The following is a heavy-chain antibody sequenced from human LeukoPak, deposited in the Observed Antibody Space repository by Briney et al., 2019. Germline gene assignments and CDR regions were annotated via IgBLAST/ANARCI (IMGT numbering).Heavy chain of an antibody. CDR3: ARDRDYDGMDV. Sequence: ASVKVSCKASGYTFTSYAMHWVRQTPGQRLEWMGWINAGNGNTKYSQKFQGRVTITRDTSASTAYMELSSLRSEDTAVYYCARDRDYDGMDVWGQGTTVAVSS. J-gene: IGHJ6*02. CDR2: INAGNGNT. V-gene: IGHV1-3*01. CDR1: GYTFTSYA.